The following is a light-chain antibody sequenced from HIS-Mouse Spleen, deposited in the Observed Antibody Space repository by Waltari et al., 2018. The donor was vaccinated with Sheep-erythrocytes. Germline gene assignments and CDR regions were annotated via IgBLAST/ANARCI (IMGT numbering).Light chain of an antibody. Sequence: AIQMTQSPSSLSASVGDRVTITCRASLGIRNDLGWYQQKPGKAPKLLIYAASSLQSGVPSRCSGSGSGTDFTLTISSLQPEDFATYYCLQDYNYPYTFGQGTKLEIK. V-gene: IGKV1-6*01. CDR1: LGIRND. CDR3: LQDYNYPYT. J-gene: IGKJ2*01. CDR2: AAS.